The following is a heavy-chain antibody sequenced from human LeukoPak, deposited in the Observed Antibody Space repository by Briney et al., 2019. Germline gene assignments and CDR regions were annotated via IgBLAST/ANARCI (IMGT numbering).Heavy chain of an antibody. V-gene: IGHV4-59*12. Sequence: PSETLSLTCAVYGGSFSGYYWSWIRQPPGKGLEWIGYFYYTGSTDYNPSLKSRVTMSIDTSRNQFSLKLSSVTAADTAMYYCAREDSGISDNAFDIWGQGTMVTISS. CDR1: GGSFSGYY. CDR3: AREDSGISDNAFDI. D-gene: IGHD1-26*01. J-gene: IGHJ3*02. CDR2: FYYTGST.